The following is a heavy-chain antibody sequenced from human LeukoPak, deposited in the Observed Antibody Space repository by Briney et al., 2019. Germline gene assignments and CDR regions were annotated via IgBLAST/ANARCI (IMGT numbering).Heavy chain of an antibody. CDR2: IIPILGIA. Sequence: ASVKVSCKASGGTFSSYTISWVRQAPGQGLEWMGRIIPILGIANYAQKFQGRVTITADKSTSTAYMELSSLRSEDTAVYYCARGIDRSGYSAATLDYWGQGTLVTVSS. CDR3: ARGIDRSGYSAATLDY. V-gene: IGHV1-69*02. J-gene: IGHJ4*02. D-gene: IGHD3-22*01. CDR1: GGTFSSYT.